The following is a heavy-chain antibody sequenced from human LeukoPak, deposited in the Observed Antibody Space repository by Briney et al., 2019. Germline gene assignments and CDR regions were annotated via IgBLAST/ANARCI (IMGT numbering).Heavy chain of an antibody. D-gene: IGHD6-6*01. CDR1: GGTFSSYA. CDR2: IIPIFGTA. Sequence: ASVKVSCKASGGTFSSYAISWVRQAPGQGLEWMGGIIPIFGTANYAQKFQGRVTITTDESTSTAYMELSSLRSEDTAVYYCARDGGDLTNIAARAHGYFQHWGQGTLVTVSS. J-gene: IGHJ1*01. V-gene: IGHV1-69*05. CDR3: ARDGGDLTNIAARAHGYFQH.